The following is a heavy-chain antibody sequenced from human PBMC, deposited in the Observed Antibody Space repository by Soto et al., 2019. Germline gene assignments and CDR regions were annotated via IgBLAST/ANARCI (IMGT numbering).Heavy chain of an antibody. CDR1: GVTFSSFA. D-gene: IGHD5-12*01. Sequence: QVQLVQSGAEVKQPGSSVKVSCQASGVTFSSFAISWVRQAPGQVLEWMGGIIPIFRTPNYAQNFQGRVTITAYESTSSGYMELSRLRSEDTAVYYCARSTGSGFRPGTHRFHWVDPWGQGTLVTVSS. V-gene: IGHV1-69*01. J-gene: IGHJ5*02. CDR3: ARSTGSGFRPGTHRFHWVDP. CDR2: IIPIFRTP.